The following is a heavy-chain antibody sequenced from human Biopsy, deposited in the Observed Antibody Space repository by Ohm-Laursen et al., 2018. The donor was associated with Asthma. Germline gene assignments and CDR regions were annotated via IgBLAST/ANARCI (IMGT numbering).Heavy chain of an antibody. CDR2: ISVYNGNT. CDR1: GGTFSSYA. V-gene: IGHV1-18*01. CDR3: ARGQKSAGDRWFDP. Sequence: GASVKVSCKASGGTFSSYAISWVRQAPGQGLEWMGWISVYNGNTNYAQKFQGRVTMTRDTSISTAYMEVSRLRSDDTAVYYCARGQKSAGDRWFDPWGQGTLVTVSS. J-gene: IGHJ5*02. D-gene: IGHD6-13*01.